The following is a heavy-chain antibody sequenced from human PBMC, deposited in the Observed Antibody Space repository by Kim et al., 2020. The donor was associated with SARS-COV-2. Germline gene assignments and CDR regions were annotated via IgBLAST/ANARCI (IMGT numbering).Heavy chain of an antibody. D-gene: IGHD6-13*01. J-gene: IGHJ4*01. Sequence: GGSLRLSCAPSGFIFSTYSMSWVRQAPGKGLEWVSYISSRASTISYAASVEGRFTISRDNVKNSLYLLMHSLSDEATAVYYCARVGEIAAADYWGHGTLV. CDR3: ARVGEIAAADY. CDR2: ISSRASTI. CDR1: GFIFSTYS. V-gene: IGHV3-48*02.